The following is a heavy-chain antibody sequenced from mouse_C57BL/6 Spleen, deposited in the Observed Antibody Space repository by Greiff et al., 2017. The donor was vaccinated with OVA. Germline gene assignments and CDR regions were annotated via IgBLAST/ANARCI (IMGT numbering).Heavy chain of an antibody. D-gene: IGHD1-1*01. J-gene: IGHJ2*01. CDR2: ISYDGSN. CDR3: ARERVLIPYYFDY. CDR1: GYSITSGYY. Sequence: EVKLQESGPGLVKPSQSLSLTCSVTGYSITSGYYWNWIRQFPGNKLEWMGYISYDGSNNYNPSLKNRISITRDTSKNQFFLKLNSVTTEDTATYYCARERVLIPYYFDYWGQGTTLTVSS. V-gene: IGHV3-6*01.